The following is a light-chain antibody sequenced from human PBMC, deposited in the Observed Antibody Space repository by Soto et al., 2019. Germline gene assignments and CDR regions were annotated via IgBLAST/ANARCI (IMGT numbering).Light chain of an antibody. CDR1: SXDIGRYNF. CDR3: TSYTSSLYV. Sequence: QSALTQPDSASGSPGQSLTISCTGTSXDIGRYNFVSWYQQHPDKAPKLMIYEVSNRPSGVSNRFSGSKSGNTASLTISGLQAEDEADYYCTSYTSSLYVFGTGTKVIFL. CDR2: EVS. J-gene: IGLJ1*01. V-gene: IGLV2-14*01.